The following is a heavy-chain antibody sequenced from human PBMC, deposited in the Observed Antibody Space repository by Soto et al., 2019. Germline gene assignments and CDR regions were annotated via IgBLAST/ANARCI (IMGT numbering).Heavy chain of an antibody. CDR1: GYTFTNND. J-gene: IGHJ4*02. D-gene: IGHD1-7*01. CDR3: ARDMTRTVVPYFDF. V-gene: IGHV1-8*01. CDR2: MNPYSGNT. Sequence: GAAVKVSCKASGYTFTNNDINWVRQATGQGLEWMGWMNPYSGNTGYAQKFQGRVTITADKSTSTSYMELSSLRSEDTAVYYCARDMTRTVVPYFDFWGQGTLVTVSS.